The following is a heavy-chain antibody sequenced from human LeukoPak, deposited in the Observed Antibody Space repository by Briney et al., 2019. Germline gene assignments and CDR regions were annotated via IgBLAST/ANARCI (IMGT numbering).Heavy chain of an antibody. J-gene: IGHJ4*02. CDR2: ISYDGSNK. V-gene: IGHV3-30-3*01. D-gene: IGHD2-8*01. Sequence: GGSLRLSCAASGFTFSSYALHWVRQAPGKGLEWVAVISYDGSNKYYADSVKGRFPISRDNSKITLYLQMNSLRAEDTAVYYCARDRLGYCTNGGCRKGLSYWGQGTLVTVSS. CDR1: GFTFSSYA. CDR3: ARDRLGYCTNGGCRKGLSY.